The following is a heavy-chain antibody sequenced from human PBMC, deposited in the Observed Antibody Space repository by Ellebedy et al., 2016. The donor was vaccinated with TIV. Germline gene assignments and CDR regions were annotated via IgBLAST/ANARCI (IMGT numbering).Heavy chain of an antibody. CDR3: ARGTTVVTGYFDL. CDR2: VSSGSNYI. Sequence: GESLKISCAASGFTFSFYSMSWVRQAPGKGLEWVSFVSSGSNYIYYADSVKGRFSISRDNARNSLYLQMNSLRAEDTAVYYCARGTTVVTGYFDLWGRGTLVTVSS. J-gene: IGHJ2*01. D-gene: IGHD4-23*01. CDR1: GFTFSFYS. V-gene: IGHV3-21*01.